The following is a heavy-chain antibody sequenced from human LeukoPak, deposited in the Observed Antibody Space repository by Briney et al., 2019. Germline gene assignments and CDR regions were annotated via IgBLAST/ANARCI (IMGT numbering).Heavy chain of an antibody. J-gene: IGHJ4*02. V-gene: IGHV3-64D*09. CDR3: VKPVPRSLSYNGIGYDY. CDR1: GFSFSSSG. Sequence: PGGALRLSCSASGFSFSSSGMNWVRQAPGKGLEYVSGISNNGVYKYYADSLKGRFTISRDNSKNTLYLQMSGLRAEDTAVYYCVKPVPRSLSYNGIGYDYWGQGTLVSLS. D-gene: IGHD1-14*01. CDR2: ISNNGVYK.